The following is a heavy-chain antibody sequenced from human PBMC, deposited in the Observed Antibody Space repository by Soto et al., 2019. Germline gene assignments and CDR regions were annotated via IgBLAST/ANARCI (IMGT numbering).Heavy chain of an antibody. Sequence: QVQLVESGGGVVQPGRSLRLSCAASGFTFSSYGIHWVRQAPGKGLEWVAVISYDGSNKYYADSVKGRFTISRDNSKNTLYLPMNSLRAEDTAVYYCAKDHYDILTGYYGPDYWGQGTLVTVSS. CDR1: GFTFSSYG. D-gene: IGHD3-9*01. J-gene: IGHJ4*02. CDR3: AKDHYDILTGYYGPDY. V-gene: IGHV3-30*18. CDR2: ISYDGSNK.